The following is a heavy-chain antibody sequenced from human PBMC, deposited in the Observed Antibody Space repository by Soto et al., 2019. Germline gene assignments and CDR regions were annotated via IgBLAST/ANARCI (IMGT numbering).Heavy chain of an antibody. V-gene: IGHV3-21*01. D-gene: IGHD2-2*01. CDR2: ISDSGGTS. Sequence: GGSLRLSCAASGFTFSSYSMNWVRQAPGKGLEWVSSISDSGGTSYYADSVKGRFTISRDNAKNTLYLQMNSLRAEDTAVYYCARAALDCSSTSCYEIWFDPWGQGTLVTVSS. CDR1: GFTFSSYS. CDR3: ARAALDCSSTSCYEIWFDP. J-gene: IGHJ5*02.